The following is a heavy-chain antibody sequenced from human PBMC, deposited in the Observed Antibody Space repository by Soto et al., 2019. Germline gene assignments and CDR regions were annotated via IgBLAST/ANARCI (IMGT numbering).Heavy chain of an antibody. CDR2: IIPILGIA. J-gene: IGHJ4*02. CDR1: GGTFSSYT. Sequence: QVQLVQSGAEVKKPGSSVKVSCKASGGTFSSYTISWVRQAPGQGLEWMGRIIPILGIANYAQKFQGRVTITADKPTSTADMELSSLRSEDTAVYYCARGTPPFDYWGQGTLVTVSS. CDR3: ARGTPPFDY. V-gene: IGHV1-69*02.